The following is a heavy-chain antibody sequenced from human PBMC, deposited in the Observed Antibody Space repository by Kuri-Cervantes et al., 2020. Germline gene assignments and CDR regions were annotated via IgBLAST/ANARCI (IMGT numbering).Heavy chain of an antibody. CDR1: GYTFTSYG. V-gene: IGHV1-18*01. CDR2: ISAYNGNT. CDR3: AGVHSSGYYYTYYYGMDV. D-gene: IGHD3-22*01. J-gene: IGHJ6*02. Sequence: ASVKVSCKASGYTFTSYGISWVRQAPGQGLEWMGWISAYNGNTNYAQKLQGRVTMTTDTSTSTAYMELRSLRSDDTAVYYCAGVHSSGYYYTYYYGMDVWGQGTTVTVSS.